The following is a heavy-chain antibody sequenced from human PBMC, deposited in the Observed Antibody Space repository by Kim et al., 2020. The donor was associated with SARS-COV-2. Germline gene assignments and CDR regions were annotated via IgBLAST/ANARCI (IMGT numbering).Heavy chain of an antibody. V-gene: IGHV4-39*01. Sequence: TVSGGSLSSSSYYWGWIRQTPGKGLEWIGSIYYYNGNTYYNPSLKSRVTMSIDTSQNQFSLRLNSMTAADTAVYYCARLESFSAGENFYGMDVWGQGTTVTVSS. CDR3: ARLESFSAGENFYGMDV. CDR1: GGSLSSSSYY. J-gene: IGHJ6*02. D-gene: IGHD6-25*01. CDR2: IYYYNGNT.